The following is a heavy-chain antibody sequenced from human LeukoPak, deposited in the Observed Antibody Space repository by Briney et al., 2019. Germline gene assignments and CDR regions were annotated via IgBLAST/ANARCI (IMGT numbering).Heavy chain of an antibody. V-gene: IGHV3-23*01. D-gene: IGHD5-18*01. CDR1: GFTFSSYA. Sequence: GGSLRLSCAASGFTFSSYAMSWIRQAPGKGLEWVSAISGSGGSTYYADSVKGRFTISRDNSKNTLYLQMNSLRAEDTAVYYCAKGYGPGKYGMDAWGQGTTVTVSS. CDR3: AKGYGPGKYGMDA. CDR2: ISGSGGST. J-gene: IGHJ6*02.